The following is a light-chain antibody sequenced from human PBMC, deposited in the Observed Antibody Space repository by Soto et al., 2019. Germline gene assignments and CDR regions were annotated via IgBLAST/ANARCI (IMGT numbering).Light chain of an antibody. Sequence: EIVLTQSPGTLSLSPGERATLSCRANQSVSSSYLAWYQQKHGQDPRLLIYGASSRATGIPDRFSGSGSGTDFTLTISRLEPEDFAVYYCQQYGSSLTWTFGQGTKAEIK. J-gene: IGKJ1*01. CDR3: QQYGSSLTWT. V-gene: IGKV3-20*01. CDR1: QSVSSSY. CDR2: GAS.